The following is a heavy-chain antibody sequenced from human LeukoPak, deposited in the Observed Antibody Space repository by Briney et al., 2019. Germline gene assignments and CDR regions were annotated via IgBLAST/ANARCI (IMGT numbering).Heavy chain of an antibody. CDR2: INHSGST. Sequence: SETLSLTCAVYGGSFSGYYWSWIRQPPGKGLEWIGEINHSGSTNYNPSLKSRVTISVDTSKNQFSLKLSSVTAADTAVYYCARLIVGATTIHFGYWGQGTLVTVSS. CDR1: GGSFSGYY. CDR3: ARLIVGATTIHFGY. V-gene: IGHV4-34*01. D-gene: IGHD1-26*01. J-gene: IGHJ4*02.